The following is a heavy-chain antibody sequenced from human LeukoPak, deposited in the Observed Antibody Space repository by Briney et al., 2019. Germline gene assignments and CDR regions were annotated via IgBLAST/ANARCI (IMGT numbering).Heavy chain of an antibody. J-gene: IGHJ4*02. V-gene: IGHV4-59*11. CDR3: ARVGNMITPYFDY. Sequence: SETLSLTCTVSGGSISSHYWSWIRPPPGKGLGRIGYIYYSGSTNYNPSLKSRVTISVDTSKNQFSLKLSSVTAADTAVYSCARVGNMITPYFDYWGQGTLVTVSS. CDR2: IYYSGST. CDR1: GGSISSHY. D-gene: IGHD3-16*01.